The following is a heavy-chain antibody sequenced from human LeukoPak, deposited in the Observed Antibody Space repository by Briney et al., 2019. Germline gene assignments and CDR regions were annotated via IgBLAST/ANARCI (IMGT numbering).Heavy chain of an antibody. CDR2: INQDGSEK. Sequence: SGGSLRLSCAASGFTFSTYWMSWVRQAPGKGLEWVANINQDGSEKYSVDSVKGRFTISRDNAESSLYLQMNSLRADDTAVYYCARDRALYDSRRGYYYTEDDYWGQGTLVTVSS. CDR1: GFTFSTYW. J-gene: IGHJ4*02. V-gene: IGHV3-7*01. D-gene: IGHD3-22*01. CDR3: ARDRALYDSRRGYYYTEDDY.